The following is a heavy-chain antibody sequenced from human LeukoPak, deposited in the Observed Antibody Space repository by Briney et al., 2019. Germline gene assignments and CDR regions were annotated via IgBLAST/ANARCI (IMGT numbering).Heavy chain of an antibody. Sequence: ASVKVSCKASGYTFTSYYMHWVRQAPGQGLEWMGIINPSGGSTSYAQKFQGRVTMTRDTSTSTVYMELSSQRSEDTAVYYCARDALPGFYGDYRHWLDPWGQGTLVTVSS. D-gene: IGHD4-17*01. CDR2: INPSGGST. CDR3: ARDALPGFYGDYRHWLDP. CDR1: GYTFTSYY. J-gene: IGHJ5*02. V-gene: IGHV1-46*03.